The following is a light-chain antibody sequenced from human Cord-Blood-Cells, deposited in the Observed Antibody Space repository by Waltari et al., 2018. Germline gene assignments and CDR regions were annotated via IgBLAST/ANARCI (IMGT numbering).Light chain of an antibody. CDR3: QQSYSTLT. CDR1: QSISSY. J-gene: IGKJ4*01. CDR2: AAS. V-gene: IGKV1-39*01. Sequence: DIQMTQSPYSLSASVGARVTITCRAIQSISSYLNWYQHKPGKAPKLLIYAASSLQSGVPSRFSGSGSGTDFTLTISSLQPEDFATYYCQQSYSTLTFGGGTKVEIK.